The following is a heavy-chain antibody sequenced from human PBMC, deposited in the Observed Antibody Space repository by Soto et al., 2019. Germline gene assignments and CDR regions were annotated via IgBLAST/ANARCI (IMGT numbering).Heavy chain of an antibody. CDR1: GYTFNTYV. J-gene: IGHJ6*02. CDR3: AKNGQPPYYYYGLDV. CDR2: ISGYNGDT. D-gene: IGHD2-8*01. V-gene: IGHV1-18*01. Sequence: ASVKVSCKASGYTFNTYVISWVRQAPGQGLEWMGWISGYNGDTNYAQKFQDRVSMTIDTSTGTAYMELRSLTSDDTAIYYCAKNGQPPYYYYGLDVWGQGT.